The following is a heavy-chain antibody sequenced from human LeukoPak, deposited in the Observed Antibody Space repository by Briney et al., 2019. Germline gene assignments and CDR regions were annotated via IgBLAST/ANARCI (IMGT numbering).Heavy chain of an antibody. J-gene: IGHJ4*02. V-gene: IGHV3-21*01. D-gene: IGHD6-19*01. CDR3: AREIGAYSSGWYY. Sequence: GGSLRLSCAAYGFTFSSYSMNWVRQAPGKGLEWVSSISSSSSYIYYADSVKGRFTISRDNAKNSLYLQMNSLRVEDTAVYYCAREIGAYSSGWYYWGQGTLVTVSS. CDR2: ISSSSSYI. CDR1: GFTFSSYS.